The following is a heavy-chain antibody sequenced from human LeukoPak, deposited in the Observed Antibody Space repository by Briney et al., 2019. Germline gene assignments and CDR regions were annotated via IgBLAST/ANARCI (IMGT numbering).Heavy chain of an antibody. CDR2: IIPIFGTA. V-gene: IGHV1-69*13. CDR1: GGTFSSYA. CDR3: ARGGLGGNDAFDI. J-gene: IGHJ3*02. D-gene: IGHD6-25*01. Sequence: GASVKVSCKASGGTFSSYAISWVRQAPGQGLEWMGGIIPIFGTANYAQKFQGRVTITADESTSTDYMELSSLRSEETAVYYCARGGLGGNDAFDIWGQGTMVTVSS.